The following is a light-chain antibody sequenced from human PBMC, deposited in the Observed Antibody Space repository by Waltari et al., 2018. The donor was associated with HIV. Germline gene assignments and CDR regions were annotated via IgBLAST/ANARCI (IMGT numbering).Light chain of an antibody. CDR1: YLESKN. V-gene: IGLV3-9*01. CDR3: QVWDSSTVI. CDR2: KXF. J-gene: IGLJ1*01. Sequence: SYLLTQAPSVSVAPGQTATXICGGAYLESKNVRWFQQKPGQAPLLVIFKXFNRPSGVPELFSGSNSANTATLTISGAQLADEGDYYCQVWDSSTVIFGSGT.